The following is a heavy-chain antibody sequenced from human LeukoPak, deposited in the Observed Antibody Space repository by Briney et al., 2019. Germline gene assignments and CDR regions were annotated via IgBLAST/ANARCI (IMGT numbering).Heavy chain of an antibody. J-gene: IGHJ4*02. V-gene: IGHV4-39*07. Sequence: SQTLSLTCTVSGGSISSSSYYWGWIRQPPGKGLEWIGSIYYSGSTYYNPSLKSGVTISIDTSKNQLSLHLASVTAADTAVYYCTKATKWLAFDDWGRGTLVTVSS. D-gene: IGHD6-19*01. CDR2: IYYSGST. CDR3: TKATKWLAFDD. CDR1: GGSISSSSYY.